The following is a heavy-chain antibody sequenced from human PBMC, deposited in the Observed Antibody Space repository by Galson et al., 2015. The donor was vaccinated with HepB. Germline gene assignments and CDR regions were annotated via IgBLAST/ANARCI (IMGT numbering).Heavy chain of an antibody. J-gene: IGHJ4*02. CDR3: VNSKSVTGREFEY. CDR2: MNPNSGNT. D-gene: IGHD3-9*01. CDR1: GYTFTSYD. V-gene: IGHV1-8*01. Sequence: SVKVSCKASGYTFTSYDINWVRQATGQGLEWMGWMNPNSGNTGYAQKFQGRVTMTRNTSISTAYMELSSLRSEDTAVYYCVNSKSVTGREFEYWGQGTPVTVSP.